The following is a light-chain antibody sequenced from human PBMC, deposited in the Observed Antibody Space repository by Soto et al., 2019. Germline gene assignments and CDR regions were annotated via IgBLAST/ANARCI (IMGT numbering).Light chain of an antibody. CDR2: RNS. Sequence: QSVLTQPPSASGTAGQGVTISCSGSSSNIGSNYVSWYKHLPGTAPQLLIYRNSLRPSGVPGRVSGSKSGTSASLAISGLRPEDETDYYCAACDDRLNGVVFGGGTKLTVL. CDR1: SSNIGSNY. CDR3: AACDDRLNGVV. V-gene: IGLV1-47*01. J-gene: IGLJ2*01.